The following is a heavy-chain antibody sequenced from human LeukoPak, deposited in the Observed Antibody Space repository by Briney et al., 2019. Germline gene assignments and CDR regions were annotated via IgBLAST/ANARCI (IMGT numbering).Heavy chain of an antibody. CDR3: AKDVMVRGERYFDY. J-gene: IGHJ4*02. CDR2: ISGSGGST. Sequence: QSGGSLRLSCAASGFTFSSYAMSWVRQAPGKGLEWVSAISGSGGSTYYADSVKGWFTISRDNSKNTLYLQMNSLRAEDTAVYYCAKDVMVRGERYFDYWGQGTLVTVSS. V-gene: IGHV3-23*01. CDR1: GFTFSSYA. D-gene: IGHD3-10*01.